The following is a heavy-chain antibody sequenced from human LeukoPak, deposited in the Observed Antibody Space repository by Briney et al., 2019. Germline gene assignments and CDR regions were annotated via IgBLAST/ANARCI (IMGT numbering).Heavy chain of an antibody. D-gene: IGHD1-26*01. CDR3: ASYSGSSLDY. Sequence: ASETLSLTCTVSGGSISSYYWSWIRQPPGKGLEWIGYIYYSGSTNYNPSLKSRVTISVDTSKNQFSLKLGSVTAADTAVYYCASYSGSSLDYWGQGTLVTVSS. CDR1: GGSISSYY. V-gene: IGHV4-59*01. J-gene: IGHJ4*02. CDR2: IYYSGST.